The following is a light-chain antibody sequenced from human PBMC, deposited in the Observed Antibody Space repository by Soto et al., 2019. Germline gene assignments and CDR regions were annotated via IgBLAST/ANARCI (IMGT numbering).Light chain of an antibody. CDR1: NSDVGSYDR. V-gene: IGLV2-23*02. CDR2: EVN. J-gene: IGLJ3*02. CDR3: CSSVGSPNWV. Sequence: QSALTQPASVSGSPGQSIAISCTGTNSDVGSYDRVSWYQHHPGKAPTLMIYEVNKRPSGISDRFSGSKSGNTASLTISGLQAEDEADYYCCSSVGSPNWVFGGGTKLTVL.